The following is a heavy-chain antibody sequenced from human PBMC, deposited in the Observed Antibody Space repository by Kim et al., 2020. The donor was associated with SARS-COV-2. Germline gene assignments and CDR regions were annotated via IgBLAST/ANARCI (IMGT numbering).Heavy chain of an antibody. CDR1: GGSFSGYY. D-gene: IGHD1-26*01. V-gene: IGHV4-34*01. CDR2: INHSGST. J-gene: IGHJ5*02. CDR3: ARGLRGTRRIDP. Sequence: SETLSLTCAVYGGSFSGYYWSWIRQPPGKGLEWIGEINHSGSTNYNPSLTSRVTISVDTSKNQFSLKLSSVTAADTAVYYCARGLRGTRRIDPWGQGTLVTVSS.